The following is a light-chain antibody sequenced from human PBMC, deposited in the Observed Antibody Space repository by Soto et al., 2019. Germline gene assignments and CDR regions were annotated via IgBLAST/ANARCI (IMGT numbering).Light chain of an antibody. Sequence: EIVLTQSPATLSLSPGERVTLSCRASQSVRTSLAWYQQKPDQAPRLLIYDASNRATGIPARFSGSGSGTDFTLTISRLEPEDFAVYYCQQRSDWPVTFGPGTKVDNK. V-gene: IGKV3-11*01. CDR1: QSVRTS. CDR3: QQRSDWPVT. J-gene: IGKJ3*01. CDR2: DAS.